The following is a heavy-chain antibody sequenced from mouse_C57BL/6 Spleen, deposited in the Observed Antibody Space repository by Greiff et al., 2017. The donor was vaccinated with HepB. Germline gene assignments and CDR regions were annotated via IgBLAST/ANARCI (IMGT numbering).Heavy chain of an antibody. CDR2: IYPGSGST. CDR3: ARRGSRDWYFDV. Sequence: QVQLQQPGAELVKPGASVKMSCKASGYTFTSYWITWVKQRPGQGLEWIGDIYPGSGSTNYNEKFKSKATLTVDTSSSTAYMQLSSLTSEDSAVYYCARRGSRDWYFDVWGTGTTVTVSS. J-gene: IGHJ1*03. CDR1: GYTFTSYW. V-gene: IGHV1-55*01.